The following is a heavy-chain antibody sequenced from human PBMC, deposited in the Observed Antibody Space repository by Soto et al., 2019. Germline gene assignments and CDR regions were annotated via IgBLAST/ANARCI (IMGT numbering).Heavy chain of an antibody. J-gene: IGHJ5*02. CDR1: GGSFSGYY. CDR2: INHSGST. CDR3: ARVHSGRTGTTGVGGSAP. V-gene: IGHV4-34*01. Sequence: SELLSLTCAVYGGSFSGYYWXWIRQPTGKGLEWIGEINHSGSTNYNPSLKSRVTISVDTSKNQFSLKLSSVTAADPAVYYCARVHSGRTGTTGVGGSAPGGQGTLVPVSP. D-gene: IGHD1-7*01.